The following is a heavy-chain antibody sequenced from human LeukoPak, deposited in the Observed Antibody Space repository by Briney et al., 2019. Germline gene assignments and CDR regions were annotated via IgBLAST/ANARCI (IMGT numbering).Heavy chain of an antibody. J-gene: IGHJ2*01. CDR2: IYYSGST. D-gene: IGHD2-15*01. CDR1: GGSISSGGYY. Sequence: PSQTLSLTCTVSGGSISSGGYYWSWIRQHPGKGLEWIGYIYYSGSTNYNPSLKSRVTISVDTSKNQFSLKLSSVTAADTAVYYCASTSLVVAAPIQYWYFDLWGRGTLVTVSS. CDR3: ASTSLVVAAPIQYWYFDL. V-gene: IGHV4-31*03.